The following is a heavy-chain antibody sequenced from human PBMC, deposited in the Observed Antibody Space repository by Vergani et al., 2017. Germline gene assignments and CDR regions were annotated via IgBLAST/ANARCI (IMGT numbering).Heavy chain of an antibody. CDR2: IYYSGST. Sequence: QVQLQESGPGLVKPSETLSLTCTVSGGSISSYYWSWIRQPPGKGLEWIGYIYYSGSTNYNPSLKSRVTISVDTSKNQFSLKLSSVTAADTAMYYCARLGGRSRDGYNYYYYYYMDVWGKGTTVTVSS. V-gene: IGHV4-59*01. J-gene: IGHJ6*03. CDR3: ARLGGRSRDGYNYYYYYYMDV. CDR1: GGSISSYY. D-gene: IGHD5-24*01.